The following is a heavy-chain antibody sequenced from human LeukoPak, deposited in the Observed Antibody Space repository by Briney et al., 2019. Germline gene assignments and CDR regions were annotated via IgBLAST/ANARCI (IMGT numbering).Heavy chain of an antibody. CDR2: INHSGST. CDR3: ASLGVGATHDFDY. D-gene: IGHD1-26*01. V-gene: IGHV4-34*01. Sequence: SETLSLTCAVYGGSFNGYYWSWIRQPPGKGLEWIGEINHSGSTNYNPSLKSRVTISVDTSKNQFSLKLSSVTAADTAVYYCASLGVGATHDFDYWGQGTLVTVSS. J-gene: IGHJ4*02. CDR1: GGSFNGYY.